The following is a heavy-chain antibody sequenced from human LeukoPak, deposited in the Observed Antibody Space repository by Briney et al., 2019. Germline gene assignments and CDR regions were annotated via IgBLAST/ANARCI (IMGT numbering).Heavy chain of an antibody. CDR2: IYYSGST. J-gene: IGHJ6*03. D-gene: IGHD4-23*01. CDR1: GGSISNYY. CDR3: ARGTTVASLGYYYYYMDV. V-gene: IGHV4-59*01. Sequence: PETLSLTCTVSGGSISNYYWSWIRQPPGKGLECIGYIYYSGSTNYNPSLKSRVTISIDTSKNQFSLKLNSATAADTAVYYCARGTTVASLGYYYYYMDVWGKGTTVTVSS.